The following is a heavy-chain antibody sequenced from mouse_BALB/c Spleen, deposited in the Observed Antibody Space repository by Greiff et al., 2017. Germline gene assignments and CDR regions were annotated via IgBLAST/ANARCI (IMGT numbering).Heavy chain of an antibody. CDR3: ATTMITAWFAY. CDR2: IDTSDSYT. CDR1: GYTFTDYW. V-gene: IGHV1-69*01. D-gene: IGHD2-4*01. J-gene: IGHJ3*01. Sequence: VQLQQPGAELVMPGASVKMSCKASGYTFTDYWMHWVKQRPGQGLEWIGAIDTSDSYTSYNQKFKGKATLTVDESSSTAYMQLSSLTSEDSAVYYCATTMITAWFAYWGQGTLVTVSA.